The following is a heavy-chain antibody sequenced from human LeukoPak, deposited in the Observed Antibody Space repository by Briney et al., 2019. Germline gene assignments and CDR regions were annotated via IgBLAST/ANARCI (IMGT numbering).Heavy chain of an antibody. D-gene: IGHD6-13*01. V-gene: IGHV1-2*04. Sequence: GASVKVSCKASGYTFTGYYMHWVRQAPGQGLEWMGWINPNSGSTNYAQKFQGWVTMTRDTSISTAFMELSRLKSDDTAVYYCARVNAAAGNSLDYWGQGTLVTVSS. J-gene: IGHJ4*02. CDR3: ARVNAAAGNSLDY. CDR2: INPNSGST. CDR1: GYTFTGYY.